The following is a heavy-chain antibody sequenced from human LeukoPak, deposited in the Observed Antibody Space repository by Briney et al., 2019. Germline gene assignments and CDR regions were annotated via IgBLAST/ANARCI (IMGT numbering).Heavy chain of an antibody. CDR3: ANEYSGLHRFDP. J-gene: IGHJ5*02. D-gene: IGHD6-6*01. CDR2: INPSGGST. CDR1: GYTFTSYY. V-gene: IGHV1-46*01. Sequence: GASVKVSCKASGYTFTSYYMHWVRQAPGQGLEWMGIINPSGGSTSYAQKFQGRVTMTRDMSTSTVYMELSSLRSEDTAVYYCANEYSGLHRFDPWGQGTLVTVSS.